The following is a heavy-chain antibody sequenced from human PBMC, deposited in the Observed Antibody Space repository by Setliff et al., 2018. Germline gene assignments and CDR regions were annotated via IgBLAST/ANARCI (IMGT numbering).Heavy chain of an antibody. V-gene: IGHV3-21*01. CDR1: GFTFSSYS. D-gene: IGHD2-15*01. J-gene: IGHJ6*02. CDR2: IISSGSHI. Sequence: GGSLRLSCAASGFTFSSYSMNWVRQAPGKGLEWVSSIISSGSHIYYADSVKGRFTSSRDNAKNSLYLQMNSLRADDTAVYYCTRDYGFCSGGSCSYYGMDVWGQGTTVTVSS. CDR3: TRDYGFCSGGSCSYYGMDV.